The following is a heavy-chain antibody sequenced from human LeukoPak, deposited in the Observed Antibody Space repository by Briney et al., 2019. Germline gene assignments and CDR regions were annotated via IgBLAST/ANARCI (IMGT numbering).Heavy chain of an antibody. J-gene: IGHJ4*02. V-gene: IGHV3-33*01. CDR3: ARDCYDSSGYFDY. CDR1: GFTFSSYG. CDR2: IWYDGSNK. D-gene: IGHD3-22*01. Sequence: GGSLRLSCAASGFTFSSYGMHWVRQAPGKGLEWVAVIWYDGSNKYYADSVKGRFTISRDNSKNTLYLQMNSLRAEDTAAYCCARDCYDSSGYFDYWGQGTLVTVSS.